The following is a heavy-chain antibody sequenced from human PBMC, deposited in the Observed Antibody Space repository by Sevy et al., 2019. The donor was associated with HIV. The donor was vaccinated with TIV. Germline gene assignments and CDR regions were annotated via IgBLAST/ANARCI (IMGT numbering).Heavy chain of an antibody. CDR3: ARLFYGSADY. CDR2: INKVGSET. V-gene: IGHV3-7*01. J-gene: IGHJ4*02. Sequence: GGSMRLSCAASGFTFSSYWMSWVRQPPGKGRKWVATINKVGSETFYVDSVKGRFTISRNNPRKSLYLQMNSLSAEDTAVYYCARLFYGSADYWGQGTLVTVSS. D-gene: IGHD3-10*01. CDR1: GFTFSSYW.